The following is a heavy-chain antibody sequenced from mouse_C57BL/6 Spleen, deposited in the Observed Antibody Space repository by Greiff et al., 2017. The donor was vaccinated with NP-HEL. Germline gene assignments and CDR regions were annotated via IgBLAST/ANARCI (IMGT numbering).Heavy chain of an antibody. Sequence: EVKLVESGGGLVQPGGSLKLSCAASGFTFSDYYMYWVRQTPEKRLEWVAYISNGGGSTYYPDTVKGRFTISRDNAKNTLYLQMSRLKSEDTAMYYCARDYYGSSLWYFDVWGTGTTVTVSS. CDR1: GFTFSDYY. D-gene: IGHD1-1*01. CDR3: ARDYYGSSLWYFDV. J-gene: IGHJ1*03. V-gene: IGHV5-12*01. CDR2: ISNGGGST.